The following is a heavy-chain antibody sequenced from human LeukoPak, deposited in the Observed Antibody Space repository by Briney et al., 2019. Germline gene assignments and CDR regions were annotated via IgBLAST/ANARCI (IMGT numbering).Heavy chain of an antibody. J-gene: IGHJ4*02. Sequence: PSETLSLTCTVSGGSMSSSSYYWGWIRQPPGKGLEWIGEINHSGRTNYNPSLKSRVAISVDTSNNQFSLKLSSVTAADTAVYYCARLRYSYAWHWDYWGQGTLVTVSS. V-gene: IGHV4-39*07. CDR1: GGSMSSSSYY. CDR3: ARLRYSYAWHWDY. D-gene: IGHD2-2*01. CDR2: INHSGRT.